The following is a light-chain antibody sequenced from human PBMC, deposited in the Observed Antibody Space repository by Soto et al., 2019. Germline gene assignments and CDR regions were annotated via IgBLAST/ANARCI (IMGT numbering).Light chain of an antibody. CDR3: QQYGNSRWT. V-gene: IGKV3-20*01. Sequence: EVVLTQSPGTLSLFPGERATLSCRASQSVSSSYLAWYQQKPGQAPRLLIFGASSRATVIPNMFSGSGSGTDFILTISRLEPEYFAVYYCQQYGNSRWTFGQGTKVEIK. CDR1: QSVSSSY. CDR2: GAS. J-gene: IGKJ1*01.